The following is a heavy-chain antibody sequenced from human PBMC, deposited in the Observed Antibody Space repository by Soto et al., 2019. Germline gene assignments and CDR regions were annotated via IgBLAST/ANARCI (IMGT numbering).Heavy chain of an antibody. CDR2: ISGAGGST. J-gene: IGHJ2*01. CDR3: AKGRPPFDL. Sequence: EVQLLESGGGLVQPGGSLRLSCAASQFTFSYYAMGWVRQAPGKGLEWVSLISGAGGSTNYADSVKGRFAISRDNSENTLYQQMNSLRAEDTAVYYCAKGRPPFDLWGRGTLVIVSS. CDR1: QFTFSYYA. D-gene: IGHD6-6*01. V-gene: IGHV3-23*01.